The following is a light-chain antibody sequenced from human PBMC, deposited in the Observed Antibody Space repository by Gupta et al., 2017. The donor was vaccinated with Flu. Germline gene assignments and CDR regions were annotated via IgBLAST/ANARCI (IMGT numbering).Light chain of an antibody. CDR3: QQRRSLPIT. CDR1: ESVGRS. V-gene: IGKV6-21*01. J-gene: IGKJ4*01. CDR2: SAS. Sequence: EIVLTQSPNFQSVTPKDTVIITCRASESVGRSLHWYQQKPGQSPKLLIKSASQYRSGVPSRFSGGGSGTDFTLTINSLEAEDAATYYCQQRRSLPITFGGGTKVDIK.